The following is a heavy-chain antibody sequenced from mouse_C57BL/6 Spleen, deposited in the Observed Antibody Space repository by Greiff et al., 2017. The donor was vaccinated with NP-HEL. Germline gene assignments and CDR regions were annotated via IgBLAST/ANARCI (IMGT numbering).Heavy chain of an antibody. Sequence: VQLQQSGAELVKPGASVKISCKASGYAFSSYWMNWVKQRPGKGLEWIGQIYPGDGDTNYNGKFKGKATLTADKSSSTAYMQLSSLTSEDSAVYFCARSLITTVVAGGVYWGQGTLVTVSA. CDR2: IYPGDGDT. J-gene: IGHJ3*01. D-gene: IGHD1-1*01. V-gene: IGHV1-80*01. CDR1: GYAFSSYW. CDR3: ARSLITTVVAGGVY.